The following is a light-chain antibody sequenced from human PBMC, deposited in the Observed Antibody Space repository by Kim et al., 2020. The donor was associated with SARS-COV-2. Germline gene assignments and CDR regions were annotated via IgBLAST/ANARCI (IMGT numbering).Light chain of an antibody. Sequence: STSIGDRVTITCRASEDIRSYLAWYEQKPGKAPKLLIYAATTLQSGVPSRFGGSGSGTDFILTISGLKSEDFATYYCQQYYSNPYTFGQGTKLEI. J-gene: IGKJ2*01. V-gene: IGKV1-8*01. CDR1: EDIRSY. CDR2: AAT. CDR3: QQYYSNPYT.